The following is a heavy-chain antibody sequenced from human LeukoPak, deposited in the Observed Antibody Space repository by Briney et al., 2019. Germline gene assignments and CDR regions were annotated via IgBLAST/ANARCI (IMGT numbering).Heavy chain of an antibody. CDR3: GRDGPHGDYVGATD. V-gene: IGHV1-69*05. CDR1: GGTFSSYA. J-gene: IGHJ4*02. D-gene: IGHD4-17*01. Sequence: ASVKVSCKASGGTFSSYAISWVRQAPGQGREWMGGIIPIFGTANYAQKFQGRVTITTDESTSTAYMEVSSLRSEDTAVYYCGRDGPHGDYVGATDWGQGTLVTVSS. CDR2: IIPIFGTA.